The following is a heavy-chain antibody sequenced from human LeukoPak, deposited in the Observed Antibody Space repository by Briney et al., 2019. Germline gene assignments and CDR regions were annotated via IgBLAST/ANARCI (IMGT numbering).Heavy chain of an antibody. Sequence: GGPLRLSCAASGFTFNKYWMTWVRQAPGKGLEWVANIKQDGSDKHYVSSVKGRFTISRDNAKNSVYLQMNSLRDEDTAIYYCARENWGPDYWGQGTLVTVSS. J-gene: IGHJ4*02. V-gene: IGHV3-7*01. CDR1: GFTFNKYW. D-gene: IGHD7-27*01. CDR2: IKQDGSDK. CDR3: ARENWGPDY.